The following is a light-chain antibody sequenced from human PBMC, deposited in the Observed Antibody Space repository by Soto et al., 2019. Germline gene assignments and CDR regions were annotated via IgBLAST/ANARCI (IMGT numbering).Light chain of an antibody. Sequence: EIVLTQSPATLSFSSGERATLSCRASQSVSSYLAWYQQKPGQAPRLLIYDASNRATGIPAGFSGSESGTDFTLTISSLEPEDFAVYYCEQRSNWPRITVGQGTRLESK. CDR3: EQRSNWPRIT. CDR1: QSVSSY. CDR2: DAS. V-gene: IGKV3-11*01. J-gene: IGKJ5*01.